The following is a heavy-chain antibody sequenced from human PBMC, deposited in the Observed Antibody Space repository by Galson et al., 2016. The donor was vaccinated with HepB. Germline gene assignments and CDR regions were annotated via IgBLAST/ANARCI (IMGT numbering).Heavy chain of an antibody. D-gene: IGHD4-17*01. CDR3: ARSAAGRTATTTLA. V-gene: IGHV3-30-3*01. Sequence: SLRLSCAASGFDFNDSSMHWVRQSPDKGLEWVAGISFDGRNSYYADSVKGRFIISRDSSKKTVYLQVNSLSSKDTAVYYCARSAAGRTATTTLAWGQGILVTVSS. J-gene: IGHJ5*02. CDR1: GFDFNDSS. CDR2: ISFDGRNS.